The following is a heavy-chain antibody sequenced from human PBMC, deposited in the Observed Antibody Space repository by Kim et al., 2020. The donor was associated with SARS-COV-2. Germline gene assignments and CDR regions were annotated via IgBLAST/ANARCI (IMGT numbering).Heavy chain of an antibody. D-gene: IGHD1-26*01. CDR3: ARAGKMGAAITFDF. J-gene: IGHJ4*02. V-gene: IGHV4-59*01. Sequence: TPPLKGRLTISIDTSKNQFSLKLTSVTAADTAVYYCARAGKMGAAITFDFWGQGKLVTVSA.